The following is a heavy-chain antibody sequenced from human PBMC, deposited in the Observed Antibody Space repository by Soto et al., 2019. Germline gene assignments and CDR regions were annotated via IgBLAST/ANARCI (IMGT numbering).Heavy chain of an antibody. Sequence: GGSLRLSCAASGFTFSSYSMNLVRQAPGKGLEWVSYISSSSSTIYYADSVKGRFTISRDNAKNSLYLQMNSLRAEDTAVYYCARDELVPDYYYYYYMDVWGKGTTVTVSS. V-gene: IGHV3-48*01. CDR1: GFTFSSYS. J-gene: IGHJ6*03. CDR3: ARDELVPDYYYYYYMDV. D-gene: IGHD2-2*01. CDR2: ISSSSSTI.